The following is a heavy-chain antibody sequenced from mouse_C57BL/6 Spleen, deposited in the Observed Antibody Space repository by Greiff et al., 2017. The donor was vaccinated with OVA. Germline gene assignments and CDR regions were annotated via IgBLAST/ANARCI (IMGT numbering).Heavy chain of an antibody. V-gene: IGHV1-7*01. CDR3: ASFRCGSGSDWYFDV. J-gene: IGHJ1*03. D-gene: IGHD1-1*01. CDR1: GYTFTSYW. CDR2: INPSSGYT. Sequence: QVQLQQSGAELAKPGASVKLSCKASGYTFTSYWMHWVKQRPGQGLEWIGYINPSSGYTKYNQKFKDKATLTADKSSSTAYMQLSSLTYEDSAVYYCASFRCGSGSDWYFDVWGTGTTVTVSS.